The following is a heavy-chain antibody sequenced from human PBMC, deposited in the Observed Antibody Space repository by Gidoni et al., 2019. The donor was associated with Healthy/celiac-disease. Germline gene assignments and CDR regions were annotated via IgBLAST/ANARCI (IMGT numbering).Heavy chain of an antibody. CDR1: GFTFSSYS. Sequence: EVQLVESGGGLVKPGGSLSLSCAASGFTFSSYSMNWVRQAPGKGLEWVSSISSSSSYIYYADSVKGRFTISRDNAKNSLYLQMNSLRAEDTAVYYCARDLGRAAVDYWGQGTLVTVSS. CDR2: ISSSSSYI. V-gene: IGHV3-21*01. D-gene: IGHD2-15*01. J-gene: IGHJ4*02. CDR3: ARDLGRAAVDY.